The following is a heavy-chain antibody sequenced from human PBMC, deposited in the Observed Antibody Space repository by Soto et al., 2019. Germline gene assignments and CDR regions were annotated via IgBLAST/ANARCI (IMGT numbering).Heavy chain of an antibody. V-gene: IGHV3-11*06. CDR2: SSDSGTFT. Sequence: LRLSCAASGFTFSDYYMSWIRQAPGKGLEWLSYSSDSGTFTRYADSVEGRFSISRDNAKNSLYLQINSLRGEDTAIYYCARSGDNYNLLDYWGQGTPVTVSS. J-gene: IGHJ4*02. CDR3: ARSGDNYNLLDY. CDR1: GFTFSDYY. D-gene: IGHD1-1*01.